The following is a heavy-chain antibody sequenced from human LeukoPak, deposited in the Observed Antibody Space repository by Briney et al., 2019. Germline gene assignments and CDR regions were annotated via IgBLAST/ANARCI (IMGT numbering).Heavy chain of an antibody. J-gene: IGHJ4*02. Sequence: PGGSLRLSCAASGFSFSSYGMHWVRQAPGKGLEWVAVISYDGSNEYYEDSVKGRFTISRDNSKNTVYLQMNSLRAEDTAVYYCAKETTAYFDYWGQGTLITVSS. CDR2: ISYDGSNE. D-gene: IGHD4-17*01. V-gene: IGHV3-30*18. CDR1: GFSFSSYG. CDR3: AKETTAYFDY.